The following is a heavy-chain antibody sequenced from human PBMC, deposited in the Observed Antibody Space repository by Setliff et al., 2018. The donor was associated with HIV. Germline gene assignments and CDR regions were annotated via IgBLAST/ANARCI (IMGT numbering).Heavy chain of an antibody. D-gene: IGHD1-26*01. CDR3: EAATVGEAGYYGIDV. J-gene: IGHJ6*02. V-gene: IGHV4-38-2*01. CDR1: GYSISSGYS. Sequence: SETLSLTCAVSGYSISSGYSWGWIRQPPGKGLEWIGEIAHRGITDYNPSLKSRVTISVDTSKNQFSLKLNSVTAADTAVYYCEAATVGEAGYYGIDVWGPGTTVTVSS. CDR2: IAHRGIT.